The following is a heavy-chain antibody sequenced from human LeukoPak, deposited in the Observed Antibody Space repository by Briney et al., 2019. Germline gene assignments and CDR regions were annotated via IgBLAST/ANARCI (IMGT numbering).Heavy chain of an antibody. Sequence: SETLSLTCTVSGGSFSGFYWTWIRQPPAKGLEWIGEITHTGSTNYHPSLMSRVTISVDTSKNQFSLKLSSVTAADTTVYYCARGAPGRDDGLDIWGQGTMVTVSS. CDR3: ARGAPGRDDGLDI. CDR2: ITHTGST. D-gene: IGHD5-24*01. J-gene: IGHJ3*02. CDR1: GGSFSGFY. V-gene: IGHV4-34*01.